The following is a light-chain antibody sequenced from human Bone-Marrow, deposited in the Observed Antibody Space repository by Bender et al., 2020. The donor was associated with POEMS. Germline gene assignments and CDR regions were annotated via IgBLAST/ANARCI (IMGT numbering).Light chain of an antibody. CDR1: SSDVGTYNV. CDR3: SSYAGSNVV. J-gene: IGLJ2*01. Sequence: QSALTQPASVSGSPGQSITISCTGSSSDVGTYNVVSWYQQHPGKAPKLIIYEVTKRPSGVSNRFSGSKSGSTASLTISGLQAEDEADYYCSSYAGSNVVFGGGTKLTVL. CDR2: EVT. V-gene: IGLV2-23*02.